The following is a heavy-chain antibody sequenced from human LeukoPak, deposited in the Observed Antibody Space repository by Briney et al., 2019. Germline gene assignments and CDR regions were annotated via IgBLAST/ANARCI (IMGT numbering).Heavy chain of an antibody. Sequence: ASVKVSCKASGYTFTSYYMHWARQAPGQALEWMEIINPSGGSTSYAQKFQGRVTMTRDTSTSTVYMELSSLRSEDTAVYYCARDPDYGGSPGAFDIWGQGTMVTVSS. CDR1: GYTFTSYY. CDR2: INPSGGST. V-gene: IGHV1-46*01. CDR3: ARDPDYGGSPGAFDI. D-gene: IGHD4-23*01. J-gene: IGHJ3*02.